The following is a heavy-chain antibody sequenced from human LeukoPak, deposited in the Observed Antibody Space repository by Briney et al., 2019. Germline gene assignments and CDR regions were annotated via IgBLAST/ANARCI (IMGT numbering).Heavy chain of an antibody. V-gene: IGHV1-2*02. Sequence: ASVKVSCKASVYTCTGYYMHWVRQAPGQGLEWMGWINPNSSGKNYAQKFQVRVTITRYTSISTAYMGLGRPRSADTAVYYCARAGMLDYWGQGTRVTVSS. J-gene: IGHJ4*02. CDR2: INPNSSGK. D-gene: IGHD3-10*01. CDR3: ARAGMLDY. CDR1: VYTCTGYY.